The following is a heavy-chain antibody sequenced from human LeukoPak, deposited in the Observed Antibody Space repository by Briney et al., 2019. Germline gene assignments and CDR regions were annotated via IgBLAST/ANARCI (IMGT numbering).Heavy chain of an antibody. CDR2: ISSSSSII. CDR3: ARDLVAAAGTTFDY. CDR1: GFTLSRSS. D-gene: IGHD6-13*01. J-gene: IGHJ4*02. Sequence: PGGSLRLSCAASGFTLSRSSMNWVRQAPGKGLEWVSYISSSSSIIYYADSVRGRFTISRDNAKNSLYLQMNSLRAEDTAAYYCARDLVAAAGTTFDYWGQGTLVTVSS. V-gene: IGHV3-48*01.